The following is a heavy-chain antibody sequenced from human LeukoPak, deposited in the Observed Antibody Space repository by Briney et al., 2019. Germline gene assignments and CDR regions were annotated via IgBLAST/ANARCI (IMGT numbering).Heavy chain of an antibody. CDR2: INTNTGNP. CDR3: VRDKRACYHDAFDL. V-gene: IGHV7-4-1*02. D-gene: IGHD2-2*01. Sequence: ASVKVSCKASGYSFTNYAMNWVRQAPGQGLEWMGLINTNTGNPTYAQGFTGRFVFSLDTSVSTAYLQISSLKAEDTAVYYCVRDKRACYHDAFDLGGQGTMVIVSS. CDR1: GYSFTNYA. J-gene: IGHJ3*01.